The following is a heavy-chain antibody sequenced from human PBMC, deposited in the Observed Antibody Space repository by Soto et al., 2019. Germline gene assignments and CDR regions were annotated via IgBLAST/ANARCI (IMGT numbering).Heavy chain of an antibody. CDR3: ARTPVRGVIIIPFDY. V-gene: IGHV3-48*02. Sequence: GGSLRLSCAASGFTFSSYSMNWVRQAPGKGLEWVSYISSSSSTIYYADSVKGRFTISRDNAKNSLYLQMNSLRDEDTAVYYCARTPVRGVIIIPFDYWGQGTLVTVSS. CDR1: GFTFSSYS. D-gene: IGHD3-10*01. CDR2: ISSSSSTI. J-gene: IGHJ4*02.